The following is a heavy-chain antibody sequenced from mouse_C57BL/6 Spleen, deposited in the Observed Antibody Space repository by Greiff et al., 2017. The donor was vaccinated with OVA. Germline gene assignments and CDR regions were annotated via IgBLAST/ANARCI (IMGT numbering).Heavy chain of an antibody. CDR2: IYPGSGST. Sequence: QVQLQQPGAELVKPGASVKMSCKASGYTFTSYWITWVKQSPGQGLEWIGDIYPGSGSTNYNEKFKSKATLTVDTSSSTAYMQLSSLTSEDSAVYYCARGKDYDGVTWFAYWGQGTLVTVAA. CDR3: ARGKDYDGVTWFAY. CDR1: GYTFTSYW. V-gene: IGHV1-55*01. J-gene: IGHJ3*01. D-gene: IGHD2-4*01.